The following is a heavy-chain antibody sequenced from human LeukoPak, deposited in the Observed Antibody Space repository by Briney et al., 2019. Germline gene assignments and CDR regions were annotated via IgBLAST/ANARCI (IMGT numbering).Heavy chain of an antibody. CDR2: INSDGSST. V-gene: IGHV3-74*01. J-gene: IGHJ5*02. CDR3: ARDSPPGGYCSGGSCYRWFDP. CDR1: GFTFSSYW. D-gene: IGHD2-15*01. Sequence: GGSLRLSCAASGFTFSSYWMHWVRQAPGKGLVWVSRINSDGSSTSYADSVKGRFTISRDNAKNTLYLQMNSLRAEDTAVYYCARDSPPGGYCSGGSCYRWFDPWGQGTLVTVSS.